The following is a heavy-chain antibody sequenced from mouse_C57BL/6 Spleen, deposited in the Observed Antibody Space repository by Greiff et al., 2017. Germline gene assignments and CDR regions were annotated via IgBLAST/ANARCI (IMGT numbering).Heavy chain of an antibody. CDR1: GYSITSGYY. D-gene: IGHD3-3*01. J-gene: IGHJ3*01. CDR2: ISYDGSN. CDR3: AREEGAWFAY. V-gene: IGHV3-6*01. Sequence: ESGPGLVKPSQSLSLTCSVTGYSITSGYYWNWIRQFPGNKLEWMGYISYDGSNNYNPSLKNRISITRDTSKNQFFLKLNSVTTEDTATYYCAREEGAWFAYWGQGTLVTVSA.